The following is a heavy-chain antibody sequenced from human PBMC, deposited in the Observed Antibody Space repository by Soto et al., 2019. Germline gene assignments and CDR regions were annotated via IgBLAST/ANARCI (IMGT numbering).Heavy chain of an antibody. J-gene: IGHJ6*02. V-gene: IGHV1-69*06. Sequence: QVQLVQSGAEVKKPGSSVKVSCKASGGTFSSYAISWVRQAPGHGLEWMGGFIPIFGTAHYAQKLQGRVTITEDKSTSTAYTEMSSLRAEDTAVYYCARDWRGEGTCGGGSYYYYCYGMDVWGQGTTVTVSS. CDR3: ARDWRGEGTCGGGSYYYYCYGMDV. D-gene: IGHD3-3*01. CDR1: GGTFSSYA. CDR2: FIPIFGTA.